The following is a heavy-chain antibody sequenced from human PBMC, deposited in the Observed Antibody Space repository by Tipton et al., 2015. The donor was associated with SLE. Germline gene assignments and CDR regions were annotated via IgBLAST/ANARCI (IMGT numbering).Heavy chain of an antibody. Sequence: TLSLTCAVSGGSFSGYYWSCIRQPPGKGLEWIGEINHSGSTNYNPSLKSRVTISVDTSKNQFSLKLSSVTAADTAVYYCARRSWSSGWPRGQYFQHWGQGTLVTVSS. CDR1: GGSFSGYY. J-gene: IGHJ1*01. V-gene: IGHV4-34*01. CDR2: INHSGST. CDR3: ARRSWSSGWPRGQYFQH. D-gene: IGHD6-19*01.